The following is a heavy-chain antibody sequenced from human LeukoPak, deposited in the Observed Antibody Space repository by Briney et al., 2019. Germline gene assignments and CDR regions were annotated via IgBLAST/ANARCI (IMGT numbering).Heavy chain of an antibody. Sequence: GGSLRLSCAASGFTFSSYAMTWVRQAPGKGLEWVSVLYNGGATYYADSVKGRFTISRDTSNNTLYLQMTSLRAEDTAVYYCARNLGIPWDWFDPWGQGTLVTVSS. CDR1: GFTFSSYA. J-gene: IGHJ5*02. CDR3: ARNLGIPWDWFDP. V-gene: IGHV3-66*01. CDR2: LYNGGAT. D-gene: IGHD1-26*01.